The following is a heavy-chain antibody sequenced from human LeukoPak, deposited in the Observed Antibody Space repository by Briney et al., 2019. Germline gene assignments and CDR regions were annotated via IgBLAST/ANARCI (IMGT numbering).Heavy chain of an antibody. Sequence: PGRSLRLSCAASGFTFSSYGMHWVRQAPGKGLEWVAVIWYDGSNKYYADSVKGRFTISRDNSKNTLYLQMNGLRAEDTAVYYCAKDRGYSYGFFDYWGQGTLVTVSS. J-gene: IGHJ4*02. D-gene: IGHD5-18*01. CDR3: AKDRGYSYGFFDY. CDR2: IWYDGSNK. V-gene: IGHV3-33*06. CDR1: GFTFSSYG.